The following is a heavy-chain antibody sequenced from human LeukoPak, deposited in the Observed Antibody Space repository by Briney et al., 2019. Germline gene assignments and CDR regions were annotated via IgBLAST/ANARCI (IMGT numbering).Heavy chain of an antibody. J-gene: IGHJ4*02. V-gene: IGHV4-38-2*02. CDR2: INYSGRP. Sequence: SETLSLTCSVSGYSIGSGYDWAWIRQPPGKGLEWIGSINYSGRPYYNPSLKSRVTISVDTSKNQFSLKLSSVTAADTAVYYCARGIYDFWSGYWDWFDYWGQGTLVTVSS. CDR3: ARGIYDFWSGYWDWFDY. D-gene: IGHD3-3*01. CDR1: GYSIGSGYD.